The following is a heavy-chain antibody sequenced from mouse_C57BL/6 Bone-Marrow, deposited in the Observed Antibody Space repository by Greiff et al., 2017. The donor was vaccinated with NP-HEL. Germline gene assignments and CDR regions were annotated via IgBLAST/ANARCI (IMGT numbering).Heavy chain of an antibody. Sequence: EVQGVESGGDLVKPGGSLKLSCAASGFTFSSYGMSWVRQTPDKRLEWVATISSGGSYTYYPDSVKGRFTISRDNAKNTLYLQMSSLKSEDTAMYYCARHPLYDCYPFAYWGQGTLVTVSA. CDR1: GFTFSSYG. CDR3: ARHPLYDCYPFAY. D-gene: IGHD2-3*01. J-gene: IGHJ3*01. V-gene: IGHV5-6*01. CDR2: ISSGGSYT.